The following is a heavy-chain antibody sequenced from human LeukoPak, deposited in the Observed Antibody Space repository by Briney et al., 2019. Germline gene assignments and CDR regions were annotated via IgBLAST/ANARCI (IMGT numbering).Heavy chain of an antibody. Sequence: SVKVSCKASGGTFSSYAISWVRQAPGQGLEWMGGIIPIFGTANYAQKFQGRVTITADEFTSTAYMELSSLRSEDTAVYYCARDRGYDSSGYYLSLGAFDIWGQGTMVTVSS. J-gene: IGHJ3*02. CDR1: GGTFSSYA. CDR2: IIPIFGTA. D-gene: IGHD3-22*01. V-gene: IGHV1-69*13. CDR3: ARDRGYDSSGYYLSLGAFDI.